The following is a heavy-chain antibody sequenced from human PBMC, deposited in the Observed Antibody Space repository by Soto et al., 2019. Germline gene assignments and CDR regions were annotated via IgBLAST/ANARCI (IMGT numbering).Heavy chain of an antibody. D-gene: IGHD3-10*01. CDR3: ARMNGSGSYYYYGMDV. CDR2: IYYSGST. J-gene: IGHJ6*02. CDR1: GGSISSGGYY. Sequence: PSETLSLTCTVSGGSISSGGYYWSWIRQHPGKGLEWIGYIYYSGSTYYNPSLKSRVTISVDTSKNQFSLKLSPVTAADTAVYYCARMNGSGSYYYYGMDVWGQGTTVTVSS. V-gene: IGHV4-31*03.